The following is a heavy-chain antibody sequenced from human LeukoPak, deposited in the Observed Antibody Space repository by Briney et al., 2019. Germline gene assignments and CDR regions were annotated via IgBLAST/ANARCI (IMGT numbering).Heavy chain of an antibody. CDR1: GLTFSSYA. CDR3: AKDPLGGDCSSTSCYVLRPFDF. Sequence: PGGSLRLSCAASGLTFSSYAMSWVRQAPGKELEWVSTISGSGGSTYYADSVRGRFTISRDNSKNTLYLQMNSLRAEDTAVYYCAKDPLGGDCSSTSCYVLRPFDFWGQGTLVTVSS. V-gene: IGHV3-23*01. J-gene: IGHJ4*02. D-gene: IGHD2-2*01. CDR2: ISGSGGST.